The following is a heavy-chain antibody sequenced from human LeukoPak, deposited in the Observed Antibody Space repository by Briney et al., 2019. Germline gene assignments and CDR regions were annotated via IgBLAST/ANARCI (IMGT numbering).Heavy chain of an antibody. CDR1: GFTFSNYW. D-gene: IGHD6-19*01. CDR2: VKPDGSEK. Sequence: GGSLRLSCAASGFTFSNYWMSWVRQAPGKGLEWVAHVKPDGSEKNYVDSVKGRFTLFRDDAKNSVYLQMNSLRVEDTAVYYCARDSGSGGPWGQGTPVTVSS. J-gene: IGHJ5*02. V-gene: IGHV3-7*01. CDR3: ARDSGSGGP.